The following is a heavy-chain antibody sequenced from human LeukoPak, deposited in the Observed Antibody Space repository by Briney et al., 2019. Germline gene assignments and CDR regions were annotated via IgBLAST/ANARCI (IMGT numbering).Heavy chain of an antibody. CDR2: ISYDGSNK. Sequence: PGGSLRLSCAASGFTFSSYAMHWVRQAPGKGLEWVAVISYDGSNKYYADSVKGRFTISRDNSKNTLYLQMNSLRAEDTAVYYCARPLRGYSYPGDEFDPWGQGTLVTVSS. J-gene: IGHJ5*02. D-gene: IGHD5-18*01. V-gene: IGHV3-30-3*01. CDR3: ARPLRGYSYPGDEFDP. CDR1: GFTFSSYA.